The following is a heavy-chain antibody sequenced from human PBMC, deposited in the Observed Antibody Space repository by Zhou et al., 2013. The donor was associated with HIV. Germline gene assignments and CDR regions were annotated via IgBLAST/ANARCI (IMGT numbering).Heavy chain of an antibody. D-gene: IGHD2-8*02. V-gene: IGHV4-38-2*01. J-gene: IGHJ5*02. CDR1: GYSISSGYY. CDR3: ARAPSVVVDATWGNWFDP. CDR2: IYHSGNT. Sequence: QVQLQESGPGLVKPSETLSLTCAVSGYSISSGYYWGWIRQPPGKGPEWIATIYHSGNTYYNPSLKSRVTISVDTSKNHFSLRLSSVTAADAAVYYCARAPSVVVDATWGNWFDPWGQGILVTVSS.